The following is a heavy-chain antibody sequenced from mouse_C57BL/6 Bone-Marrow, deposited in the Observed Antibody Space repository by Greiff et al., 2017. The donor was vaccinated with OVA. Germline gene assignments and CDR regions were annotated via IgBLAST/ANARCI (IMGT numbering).Heavy chain of an antibody. J-gene: IGHJ2*01. Sequence: EVKLVESGPELVKPGASVKISCKASGYSFTGYYMNWVKQSPEKSLEWIGEIDPSTGGTTYNQKFKGKATLTADKSSSTAYMQLKSLTSEDSAVYYCARKKRNYFDYWGQGTTLTVSS. CDR2: IDPSTGGT. CDR3: ARKKRNYFDY. V-gene: IGHV1-42*01. CDR1: GYSFTGYY.